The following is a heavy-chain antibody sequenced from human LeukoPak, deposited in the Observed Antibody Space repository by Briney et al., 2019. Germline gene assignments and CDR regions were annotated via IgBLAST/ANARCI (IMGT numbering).Heavy chain of an antibody. Sequence: GGSLRLSCAASGFTFSNYGMNWVRQAPGKGLEWVSSISSSSSYIYYADSVKGRFTISRDNAKNSLYLQMNSLRAEDTAVYYCARVGPFDILTGQLDNWGQGTLVTVSS. D-gene: IGHD3-9*01. CDR3: ARVGPFDILTGQLDN. V-gene: IGHV3-21*01. J-gene: IGHJ4*02. CDR2: ISSSSSYI. CDR1: GFTFSNYG.